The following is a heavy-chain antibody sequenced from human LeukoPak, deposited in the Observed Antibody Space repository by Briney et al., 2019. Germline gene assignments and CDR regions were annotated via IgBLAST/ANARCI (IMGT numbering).Heavy chain of an antibody. D-gene: IGHD6-13*01. J-gene: IGHJ3*02. V-gene: IGHV4-39*02. Sequence: PSETLSLTCTVSGGSMSSSIYHWGWIRQPPGKGLEWIGSINYSGSTHYNASLGSRVTISVDTSKNQFSLKLTSVTAADTAMYYCARDRGAAAGDEIWGQGTMVTVSS. CDR1: GGSMSSSIYH. CDR2: INYSGST. CDR3: ARDRGAAAGDEI.